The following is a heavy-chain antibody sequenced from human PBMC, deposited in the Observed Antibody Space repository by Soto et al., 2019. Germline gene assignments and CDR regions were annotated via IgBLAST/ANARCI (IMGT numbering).Heavy chain of an antibody. CDR3: ARDQGYYDSSGYYIPVRAFDI. Sequence: PSETLSLTCTVSGGSISSYYWSWIRQPPGKGLEWIGYIYYSGSTNYNPSLKSRVAISVDTSKNQFSLKLSSVTAADTAVYYCARDQGYYDSSGYYIPVRAFDIWGQGTMVTVSS. CDR2: IYYSGST. CDR1: GGSISSYY. J-gene: IGHJ3*02. D-gene: IGHD3-22*01. V-gene: IGHV4-59*01.